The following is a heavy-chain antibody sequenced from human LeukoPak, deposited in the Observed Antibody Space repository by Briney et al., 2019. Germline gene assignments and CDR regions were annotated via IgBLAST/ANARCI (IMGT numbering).Heavy chain of an antibody. D-gene: IGHD3-22*01. CDR1: GGSFSGYY. V-gene: IGHV4-34*01. CDR2: INHSGST. J-gene: IGHJ2*01. CDR3: ARGPTMIVVVPRGRYFDL. Sequence: SETLSLTCAVYGGSFSGYYWSWIRQPPGKGLEWIGEINHSGSTNYNPSLKSRVTISVDTSKNQFSLKLSSVTAADTAVYYCARGPTMIVVVPRGRYFDLWSRGTLVTVSS.